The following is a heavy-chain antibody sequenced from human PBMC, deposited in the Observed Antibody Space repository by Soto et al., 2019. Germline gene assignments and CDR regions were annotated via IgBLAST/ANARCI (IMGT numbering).Heavy chain of an antibody. V-gene: IGHV5-51*01. D-gene: IGHD2-2*01. CDR1: GYSFTSYW. CDR2: IYPGDSDT. CDR3: ARRAYQLLSGYYYYYMDV. Sequence: GESLKISCKGSGYSFTSYWIGWVRQMPGKGLEWMGIIYPGDSDTRYSPSFQGQVTISADKSISTAYLQWSSLKASDTAMYYCARRAYQLLSGYYYYYMDVWGKGTTVTVSS. J-gene: IGHJ6*03.